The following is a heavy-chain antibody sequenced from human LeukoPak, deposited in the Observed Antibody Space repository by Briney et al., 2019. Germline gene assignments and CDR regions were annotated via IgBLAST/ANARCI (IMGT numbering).Heavy chain of an antibody. CDR2: IRSKAYGGTS. D-gene: IGHD4-17*01. Sequence: GGSLRLSCTASGFTFGDYAMSWVRQAPGKGLEWVGFIRSKAYGGTSEYAAPVKGRFTISRDDSKSIAYLRINSLKTEDTALYYCTRNYYGDSGGFFDYWGQGTLVTVSS. CDR3: TRNYYGDSGGFFDY. CDR1: GFTFGDYA. V-gene: IGHV3-49*04. J-gene: IGHJ4*02.